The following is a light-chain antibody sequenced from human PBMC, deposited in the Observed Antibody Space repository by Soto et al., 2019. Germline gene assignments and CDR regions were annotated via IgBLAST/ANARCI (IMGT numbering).Light chain of an antibody. Sequence: SVLTQPPPLSGSPGQSVTISFTGTSSHVCSYYRVSWYQQSPGTAPKLMIYEVSNRPSGVPDRFSGSKSGNTASLTISGLQAEDEADYYCSSYTSSSTYVFGTGTKVTVL. CDR3: SSYTSSSTYV. J-gene: IGLJ1*01. V-gene: IGLV2-18*02. CDR1: SSHVCSYYR. CDR2: EVS.